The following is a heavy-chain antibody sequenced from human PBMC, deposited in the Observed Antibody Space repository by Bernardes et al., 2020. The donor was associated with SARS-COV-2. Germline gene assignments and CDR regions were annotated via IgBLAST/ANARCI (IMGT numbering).Heavy chain of an antibody. CDR3: AHRLRKLRGPHRAFDF. CDR2: IFWNGDK. CDR1: GFSLSHNGEG. J-gene: IGHJ3*01. V-gene: IGHV2-5*01. Sequence: SGPTLGKPTQPLTLTCPLSGFSLSHNGEGVGWIRQPPGKALEWLSLIFWNGDKRYSGSLENRLTITKDTSKNQVVLTLTNMDPLDTGTYYCAHRLRKLRGPHRAFDFWGQGTMVTVSS.